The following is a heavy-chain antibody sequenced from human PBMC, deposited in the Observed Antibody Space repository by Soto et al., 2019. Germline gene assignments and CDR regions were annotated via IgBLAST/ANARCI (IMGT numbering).Heavy chain of an antibody. V-gene: IGHV3-30*18. CDR1: GFTFSSYG. D-gene: IGHD6-19*01. Sequence: LRLSCAASGFTFSSYGMHWVRQAPGKGLEWVAVISYDGSNKYYADSVKGRFTISRDNSKNTLYLQMNSLRAEDTAVYYCAKPNFEGIAVAGRALDYWGQGTLVTGSS. CDR3: AKPNFEGIAVAGRALDY. J-gene: IGHJ4*02. CDR2: ISYDGSNK.